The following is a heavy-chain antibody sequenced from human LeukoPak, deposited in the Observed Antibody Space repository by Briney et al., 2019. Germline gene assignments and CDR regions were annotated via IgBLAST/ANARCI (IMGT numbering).Heavy chain of an antibody. CDR2: INPNSGGT. CDR1: GCTFTGYY. D-gene: IGHD6-13*01. V-gene: IGHV1-2*02. J-gene: IGHJ4*02. CDR3: ARDIAVARAGY. Sequence: AAVKVSCKASGCTFTGYYMHWVRQAPGQGLEWMGWINPNSGGTNYAQKFQGRVTMTRDTSISTAYMELSRLRSDDTAVYYCARDIAVARAGYWGQGTLVTVSS.